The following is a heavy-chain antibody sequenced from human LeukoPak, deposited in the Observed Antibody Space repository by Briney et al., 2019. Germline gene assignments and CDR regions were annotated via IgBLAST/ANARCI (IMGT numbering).Heavy chain of an antibody. CDR1: GGPFSNYD. V-gene: IGHV4-34*01. J-gene: IGHJ5*01. D-gene: IGHD3-3*01. CDR3: ARGRSRVTIFGVALNWLDS. Sequence: PSDTLSLTCAVYGGPFSNYDWTWIRKPPGKGLEWIGEIHHSGRTNYNTSLKSRITISADTSKRQFSLRLSSVTAADTAVYYCARGRSRVTIFGVALNWLDSWGQGNLVTVSS. CDR2: IHHSGRT.